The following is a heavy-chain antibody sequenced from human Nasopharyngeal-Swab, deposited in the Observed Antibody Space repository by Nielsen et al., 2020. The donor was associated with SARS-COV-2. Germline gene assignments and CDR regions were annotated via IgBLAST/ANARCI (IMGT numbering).Heavy chain of an antibody. CDR2: VSDTGTA. CDR3: ASIVSDYDSYYFKY. J-gene: IGHJ4*02. Sequence: SETLSLTCTVSGGAIDSLNSYWSWVLQPPGKGLSWIWYVSDTGTAYYNTSLRSRISLSLDATRNQFSLKVNFLTAADTAVYYCASIVSDYDSYYFKYWGQGALVTVSS. V-gene: IGHV4-30-4*01. D-gene: IGHD5-12*01. CDR1: GGAIDSLNSY.